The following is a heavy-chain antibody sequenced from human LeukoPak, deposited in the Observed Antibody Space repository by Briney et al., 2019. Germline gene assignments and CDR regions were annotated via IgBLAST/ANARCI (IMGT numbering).Heavy chain of an antibody. V-gene: IGHV7-4-1*02. CDR2: INTNTGNP. Sequence: ASVKVSCKASGYSFPMYAINWVRQAPGQGLEWMGWINTNTGNPTYAHGFTGRFVFSLDTSATTAYLQISSLRAEDTAVYYCARVIKYSFSVGCFDPWGQGTQVTVSS. D-gene: IGHD1-26*01. CDR1: GYSFPMYA. J-gene: IGHJ5*02. CDR3: ARVIKYSFSVGCFDP.